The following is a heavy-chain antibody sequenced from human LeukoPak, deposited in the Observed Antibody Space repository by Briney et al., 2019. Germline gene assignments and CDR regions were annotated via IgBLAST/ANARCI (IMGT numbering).Heavy chain of an antibody. CDR2: ISSNGNTI. CDR3: ARWFYYGSGSFDY. CDR1: GFTFSDYY. J-gene: IGHJ4*02. Sequence: PGGSLRLSCAASGFTFSDYYMTWIRQAPGKGLEWVSYISSNGNTIYYADSVKGRFTISRDNAKNSLSLQMNSLRAEDTAAYYCARWFYYGSGSFDYWGQGTLVTVSS. D-gene: IGHD3-10*01. V-gene: IGHV3-11*04.